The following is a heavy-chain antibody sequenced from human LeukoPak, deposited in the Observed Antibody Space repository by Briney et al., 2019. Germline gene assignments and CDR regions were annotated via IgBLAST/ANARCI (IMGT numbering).Heavy chain of an antibody. CDR3: ARGKVKEGMDV. Sequence: GGSLRLSCAASGFTFSSDSINWVRQAPGKGLEWVSYISGSGSPIYYADSVKGRFTISRDNAKNSLYLQINSLRAEDTAVYYCARGKVKEGMDVWGQGTTVTVSS. CDR1: GFTFSSDS. CDR2: ISGSGSPI. D-gene: IGHD4-23*01. V-gene: IGHV3-48*01. J-gene: IGHJ6*02.